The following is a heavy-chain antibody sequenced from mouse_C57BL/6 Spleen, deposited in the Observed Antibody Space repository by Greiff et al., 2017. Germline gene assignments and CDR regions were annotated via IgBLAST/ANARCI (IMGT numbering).Heavy chain of an antibody. D-gene: IGHD1-1*01. CDR1: GYTFTSYW. V-gene: IGHV1-52*01. Sequence: QVQLQQPGAELVRPASSVKLSCKASGYTFTSYWMHWVKQRPIQGLEWIGNIDPSDSATHYNQKFKDKTTLTIDKSSSTAYMQLSSLTSEDSAVYYCARRDYGSSYWYFDVWGTGTTVTVSS. CDR3: ARRDYGSSYWYFDV. CDR2: IDPSDSAT. J-gene: IGHJ1*03.